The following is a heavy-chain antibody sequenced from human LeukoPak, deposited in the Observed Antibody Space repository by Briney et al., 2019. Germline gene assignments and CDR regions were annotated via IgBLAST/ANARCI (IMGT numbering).Heavy chain of an antibody. D-gene: IGHD6-19*01. Sequence: GRSLRLSCAASGFTFSSYGMHWVRRAPGKGLEWVAVIWYDGSNKYYADSVKGRFTISRDNSKNTLYLQMNSLRAEDTAVYYCARDLKQWLVGGGDGMDVWGKGTTVTVSS. J-gene: IGHJ6*04. CDR2: IWYDGSNK. CDR1: GFTFSSYG. V-gene: IGHV3-33*01. CDR3: ARDLKQWLVGGGDGMDV.